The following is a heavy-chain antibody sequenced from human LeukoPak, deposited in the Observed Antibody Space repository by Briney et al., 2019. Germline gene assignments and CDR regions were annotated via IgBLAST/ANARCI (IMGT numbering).Heavy chain of an antibody. J-gene: IGHJ3*02. CDR3: ARAVIGAFDI. D-gene: IGHD2-21*01. Sequence: GGSLRLSCAASGFTFSSYGMHWVRQAPGKGLEWVAVIWYDGSNKYYAGSVKGRFTISRDNTKNTLYLQMNSLRAEDTAVYYCARAVIGAFDIWGQGTMVTVSS. CDR2: IWYDGSNK. CDR1: GFTFSSYG. V-gene: IGHV3-33*01.